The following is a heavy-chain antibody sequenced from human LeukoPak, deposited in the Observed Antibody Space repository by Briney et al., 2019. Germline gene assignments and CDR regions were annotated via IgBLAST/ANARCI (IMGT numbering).Heavy chain of an antibody. CDR2: MNPNSGNT. CDR3: ARVNYDYVWGSYRYTLYYFDY. CDR1: GYTFTSYD. Sequence: ASVKVSCKTSGYTFTSYDINWVRQATGQGLEWMGWMNPNSGNTGYAQKFQGRVTMTRNTSISTAYMELSSLRSEDTAVYYCARVNYDYVWGSYRYTLYYFDYWGQGTLVTVSS. V-gene: IGHV1-8*01. D-gene: IGHD3-16*02. J-gene: IGHJ4*02.